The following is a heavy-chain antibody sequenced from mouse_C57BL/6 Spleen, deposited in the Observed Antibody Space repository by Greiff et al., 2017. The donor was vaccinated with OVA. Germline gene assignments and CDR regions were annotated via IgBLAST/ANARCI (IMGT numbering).Heavy chain of an antibody. Sequence: QVQLKQPGAELVKPGASVKLSCKASGYTFTSYWMHWVKQRPGQGLEWIGMIHPNSGSTNYNEKFKSKATLTVDKSSSTAYMQLSSLTSEDSAVYYCARHYGSSYYAMDYWGQGTSVTVSS. CDR2: IHPNSGST. D-gene: IGHD1-1*01. CDR1: GYTFTSYW. V-gene: IGHV1-64*01. CDR3: ARHYGSSYYAMDY. J-gene: IGHJ4*01.